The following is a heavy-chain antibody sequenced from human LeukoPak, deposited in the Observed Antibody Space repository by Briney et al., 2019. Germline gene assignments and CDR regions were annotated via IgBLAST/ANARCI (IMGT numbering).Heavy chain of an antibody. V-gene: IGHV4-39*01. Sequence: SETLSLTCTVSGGSISSSSYYWGWIRQPPGKGLEWIGSIYYSGSTYYNPSLKSRVTISVDTSKNQFSLKLSSVTAADTAVYYCARREYCSSTSCSDYFDYWGQGTLVTVSS. CDR2: IYYSGST. D-gene: IGHD2-2*01. J-gene: IGHJ4*02. CDR1: GGSISSSSYY. CDR3: ARREYCSSTSCSDYFDY.